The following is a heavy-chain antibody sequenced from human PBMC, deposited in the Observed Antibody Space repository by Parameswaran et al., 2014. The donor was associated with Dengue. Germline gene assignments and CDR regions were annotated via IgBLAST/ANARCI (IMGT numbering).Heavy chain of an antibody. V-gene: IGHV4-34*01. CDR2: INHSGST. J-gene: IGHJ6*02. D-gene: IGHD6-6*01. CDR3: ASQRHCIAARRPYYYGMDV. Sequence: RWIRQPQEGLEWIGEINHSGSTNYNPSLKSRVTISVDTSKNQFSLKLSSVTAADTAVYYCASQRHCIAARRPYYYGMDVWGQGTTVTVSS.